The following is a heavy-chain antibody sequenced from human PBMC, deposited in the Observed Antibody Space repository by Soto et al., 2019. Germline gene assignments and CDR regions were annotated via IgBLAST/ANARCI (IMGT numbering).Heavy chain of an antibody. CDR1: GGTFSSYA. Sequence: QVQLVQSGAEVKKPGSSVKVSCKASGGTFSSYAISWVRQAPGQGLEWMGGIIPIFGTANYAQKFQGRVTITADEATSTAYMELSRRRSEDTAVYYCARVIARHYYDSRKVLSGMDGWGQGTTVTVSS. CDR3: ARVIARHYYDSRKVLSGMDG. D-gene: IGHD3-22*01. V-gene: IGHV1-69*01. J-gene: IGHJ6*02. CDR2: IIPIFGTA.